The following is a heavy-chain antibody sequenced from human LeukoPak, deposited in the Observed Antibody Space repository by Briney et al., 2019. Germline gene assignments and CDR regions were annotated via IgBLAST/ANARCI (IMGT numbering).Heavy chain of an antibody. CDR1: GGTFSTYA. V-gene: IGHV1-69*06. J-gene: IGHJ3*02. Sequence: GSSVKVSRKASGGTFSTYAISWVRQAPGQGLEWMGGIIPIFDSANYSQKFQGRVTITADKSTSTAYMELSSLTSEDTAVYYCAKVSGELGYEHTFDIWGQGTMVTVSS. D-gene: IGHD2-2*01. CDR3: AKVSGELGYEHTFDI. CDR2: IIPIFDSA.